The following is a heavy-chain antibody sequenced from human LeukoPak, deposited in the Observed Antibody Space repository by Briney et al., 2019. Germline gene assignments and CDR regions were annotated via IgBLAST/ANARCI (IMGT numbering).Heavy chain of an antibody. J-gene: IGHJ4*02. D-gene: IGHD4-17*01. V-gene: IGHV3-66*02. CDR1: GFTVSSNS. CDR2: TYTGGDT. Sequence: PGGSLRLSCAASGFTVSSNSMTWVRQAPGKGLEWVSVTYTGGDTYYADSVKGRFTISRDNSKNTVYLQMNSLRVEDTAVYYCAKDLLYGDYVLDYWGQGTLVTVSS. CDR3: AKDLLYGDYVLDY.